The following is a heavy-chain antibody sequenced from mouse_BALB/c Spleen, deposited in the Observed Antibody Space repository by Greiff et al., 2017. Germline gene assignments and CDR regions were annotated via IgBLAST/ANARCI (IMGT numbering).Heavy chain of an antibody. CDR2: ISSGGSYT. J-gene: IGHJ3*01. V-gene: IGHV5-6*01. CDR1: GFTFSSYG. Sequence: EVQGVESGGDLVKPGGSLKLSCAASGFTFSSYGMSWVRQTPDKRLEWVATISSGGSYTYYPDSVKGRFTISRDNAKNTLYLQMSSLKSEDTAMYYCARDYGRGPWFAYWGQGTLVTVSA. D-gene: IGHD1-1*01. CDR3: ARDYGRGPWFAY.